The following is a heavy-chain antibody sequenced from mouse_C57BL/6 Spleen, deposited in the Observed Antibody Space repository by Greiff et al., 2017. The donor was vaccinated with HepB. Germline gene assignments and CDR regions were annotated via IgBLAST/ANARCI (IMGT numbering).Heavy chain of an antibody. Sequence: VQLQQPGAELVKPGASVKMSCKASGYTFTSYWITWVKQRPGQGLEWIGDIYPGSGSTNYNEKFKSKATLTVDTSSSTAYMQLSSLTSEDSAVYYCAYYDYDGAWFAYWGQGTLVTVSA. D-gene: IGHD2-4*01. CDR2: IYPGSGST. J-gene: IGHJ3*01. V-gene: IGHV1-55*01. CDR3: AYYDYDGAWFAY. CDR1: GYTFTSYW.